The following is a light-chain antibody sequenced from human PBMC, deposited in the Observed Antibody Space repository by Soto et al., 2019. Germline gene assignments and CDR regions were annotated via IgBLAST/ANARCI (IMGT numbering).Light chain of an antibody. CDR2: AAS. J-gene: IGKJ1*01. CDR1: QGISNY. Sequence: DIQMTQSPSSLSASVRDRVTITCRASQGISNYLAWYQQKPGKVPTLLIYAASTLQSGVPARFSGSGSGTDFTITIGSLQPVDVATYYCQKYDSAPWTFGQGTKVEIK. V-gene: IGKV1-27*01. CDR3: QKYDSAPWT.